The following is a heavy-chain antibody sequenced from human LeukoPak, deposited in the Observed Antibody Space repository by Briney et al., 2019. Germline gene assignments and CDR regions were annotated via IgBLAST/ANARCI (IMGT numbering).Heavy chain of an antibody. D-gene: IGHD3-9*01. J-gene: IGHJ5*02. CDR3: AKGTVYDILTGYYNWFDP. CDR2: ISGSGGST. CDR1: GFTFSSYA. V-gene: IGHV3-23*01. Sequence: HPGGPLRLSCAASGFTFSSYAMSWVRQAPGKGLEWVSAISGSGGSTYYADSVKGRFTISRDNSKDTLYLQMNSLRAEDTAVYYCAKGTVYDILTGYYNWFDPWGQGTLVTVSS.